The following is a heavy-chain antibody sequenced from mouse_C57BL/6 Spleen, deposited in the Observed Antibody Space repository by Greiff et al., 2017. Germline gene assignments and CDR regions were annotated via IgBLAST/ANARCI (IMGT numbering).Heavy chain of an antibody. V-gene: IGHV5-17*01. CDR3: APGDSNSDYFDY. D-gene: IGHD2-5*01. CDR1: GFTFSDYG. CDR2: ISSGSSTF. J-gene: IGHJ2*01. Sequence: EVHLVESGGGLVKPGGSLKLSCAASGFTFSDYGMHWVRQAPEKGLEWVAYISSGSSTFYYADTVKGRFTISRDNAKNTLFLQMTSLRSEDTAMYYCAPGDSNSDYFDYWGQGTTLTVAS.